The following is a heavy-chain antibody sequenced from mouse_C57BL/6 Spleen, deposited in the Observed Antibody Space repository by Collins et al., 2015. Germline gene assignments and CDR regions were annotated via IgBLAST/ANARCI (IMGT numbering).Heavy chain of an antibody. CDR3: SRSPNWAYAMDY. J-gene: IGHJ4*01. Sequence: QVQLQQPGAELVKPGASVKMSCKASGYTFTSYWITWVKQRPGQGLEWIGDIYPGSGSTNYNEKFKRKATLTVDTSSSTAYMHLSSLTSEDSAVYYCSRSPNWAYAMDYWGQGTSVTVSS. V-gene: IGHV1-55*01. D-gene: IGHD4-1*01. CDR1: GYTFTSYW. CDR2: IYPGSGST.